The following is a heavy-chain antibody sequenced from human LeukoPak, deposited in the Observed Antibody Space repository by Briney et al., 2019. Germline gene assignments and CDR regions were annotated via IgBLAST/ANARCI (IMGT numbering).Heavy chain of an antibody. CDR1: GFTFGDYA. CDR2: IRSKAYGGTT. D-gene: IGHD3-9*01. J-gene: IGHJ6*03. CDR3: TRAWRGHDILTGYYRARDYYYYMDV. V-gene: IGHV3-49*04. Sequence: PGGSLRLSCTASGFTFGDYAMSWVRQAPGKGPEWVGFIRSKAYGGTTEYAASVKGRFTISRDDSKSIAYLQMNSLKTEDTAVYYCTRAWRGHDILTGYYRARDYYYYMDVWGKGTTVTISS.